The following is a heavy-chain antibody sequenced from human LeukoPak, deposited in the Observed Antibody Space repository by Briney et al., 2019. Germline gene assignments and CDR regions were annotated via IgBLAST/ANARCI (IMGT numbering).Heavy chain of an antibody. CDR3: ARDRSRRSYSSSWYDY. CDR1: GFTFSGYG. Sequence: GGSLRLSCAASGFTFSGYGMHWVRQAPGKGLEWVAVIWYDGSNKYYADSVKGRFTISRDNSKNTLYLQMNSLRAEDTAVYYCARDRSRRSYSSSWYDYWGQGTLVTVSS. D-gene: IGHD6-13*01. CDR2: IWYDGSNK. J-gene: IGHJ4*02. V-gene: IGHV3-33*01.